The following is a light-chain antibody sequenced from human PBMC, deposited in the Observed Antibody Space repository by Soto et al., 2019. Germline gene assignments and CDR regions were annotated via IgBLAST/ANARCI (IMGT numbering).Light chain of an antibody. CDR2: GAS. Sequence: EIVLTQSPGTLSLSPGERATLSCRASQSVSSSYLAWYQQKPGQAPRLLIYGASTRATGLPARFSGSGSGTDFTLTISSLEPEDSAVYYCQQRSDWPPSLTFGGGTKVDIK. J-gene: IGKJ4*01. CDR1: QSVSSSY. V-gene: IGKV3D-20*02. CDR3: QQRSDWPPSLT.